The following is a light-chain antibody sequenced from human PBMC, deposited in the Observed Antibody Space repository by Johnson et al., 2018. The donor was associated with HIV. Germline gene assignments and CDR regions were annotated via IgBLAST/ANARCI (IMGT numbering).Light chain of an antibody. V-gene: IGLV1-51*01. CDR1: SSNIGNNY. CDR3: QSWDSSLSVGSSVFYV. J-gene: IGLJ1*01. CDR2: DNN. Sequence: QAVLTQPPSVSAAPGQKVTISCSGSSSNIGNNYVSWYQQVPGTAPKLLIYDNNRRPSGIPDRFSGSKSGTSATLDITALQPGDDADYYCQSWDSSLSVGSSVFYVFGTGTKVTVL.